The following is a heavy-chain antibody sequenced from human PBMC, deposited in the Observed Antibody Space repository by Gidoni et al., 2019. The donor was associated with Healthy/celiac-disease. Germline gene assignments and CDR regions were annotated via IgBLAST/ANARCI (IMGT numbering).Heavy chain of an antibody. CDR2: INPNSGGT. Sequence: QVQLVQSGAEVKKPGASVKVSCKASGYTFTGSYMHWVRQAPGQGLEWMGWINPNSGGTNYAQKFQGRVTMTRDTSISTAYMELSRLRSDDTAVYYCAANYYDSSGYWTGDAFDIWGQGTMVTVSS. V-gene: IGHV1-2*02. J-gene: IGHJ3*02. D-gene: IGHD3-22*01. CDR1: GYTFTGSY. CDR3: AANYYDSSGYWTGDAFDI.